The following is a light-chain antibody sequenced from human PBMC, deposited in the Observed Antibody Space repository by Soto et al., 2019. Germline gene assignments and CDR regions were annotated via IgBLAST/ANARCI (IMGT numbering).Light chain of an antibody. Sequence: DIVMTQSPATLSVSPGERATLSCRASQSVSSNLAWYQQKPGQAPRLLIYDASNRATGIPARFSGSGSGTDFTLTISSLEPEDFAVYYCQQRSIFGQGTRL. CDR3: QQRSI. CDR2: DAS. CDR1: QSVSSN. V-gene: IGKV3-11*01. J-gene: IGKJ5*01.